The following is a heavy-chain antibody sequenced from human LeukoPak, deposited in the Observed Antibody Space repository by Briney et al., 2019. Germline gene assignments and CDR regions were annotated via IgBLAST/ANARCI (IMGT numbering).Heavy chain of an antibody. CDR2: IRSKANNYVT. Sequence: PGGSLRLSCADSGFTFSGSAMHWVRQASGKGLEWVGRIRSKANNYVTAYAASVKGRFTISRDDSKNTAYLHMNSLKTKDTAVYYCTRHRDVQGGQWLVDWGQGTLVTVSS. CDR3: TRHRDVQGGQWLVD. CDR1: GFTFSGSA. J-gene: IGHJ4*02. D-gene: IGHD6-19*01. V-gene: IGHV3-73*01.